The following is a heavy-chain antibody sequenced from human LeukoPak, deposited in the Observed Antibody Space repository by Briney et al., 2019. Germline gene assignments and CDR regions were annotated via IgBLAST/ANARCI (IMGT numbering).Heavy chain of an antibody. D-gene: IGHD3-9*01. V-gene: IGHV3-23*01. Sequence: GGSLRLSCAASGFTFSSYAMSWVRQAPGKGLEWVSAISGSGGSTYYADSVEGRFTISRDNSKNTLYLQMNSLRAEDTAVYYCAKGSPIRYYAILTGQGPNWGQGTLVTVSS. CDR2: ISGSGGST. CDR3: AKGSPIRYYAILTGQGPN. CDR1: GFTFSSYA. J-gene: IGHJ4*02.